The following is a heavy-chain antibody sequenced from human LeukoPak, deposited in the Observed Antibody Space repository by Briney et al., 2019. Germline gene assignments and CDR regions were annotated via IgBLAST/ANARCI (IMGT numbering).Heavy chain of an antibody. CDR3: ARGVLLWFGGLNWFDP. CDR2: IYYSGST. Sequence: PSETLSLTCAVSGGSISSYYWSWIRQPPGKGLEWIGYIYYSGSTNYNPSLKSRVTISVDTSKNQFSLKLSSVTAADTAVYYCARGVLLWFGGLNWFDPWGQGTLVTVSS. D-gene: IGHD3-10*01. J-gene: IGHJ5*02. V-gene: IGHV4-59*01. CDR1: GGSISSYY.